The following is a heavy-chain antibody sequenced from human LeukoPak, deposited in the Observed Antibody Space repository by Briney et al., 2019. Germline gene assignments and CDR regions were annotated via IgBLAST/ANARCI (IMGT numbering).Heavy chain of an antibody. V-gene: IGHV1-2*02. J-gene: IGHJ6*03. D-gene: IGHD1-26*01. CDR1: GYTFTGYY. CDR2: INPNSGGT. CDR3: ARGGSYGWVYYYYYMDV. Sequence: ASVKVSCKASGYTFTGYYMHWVRQAPGQGLEWMGWINPNSGGTNYAQKFQGRVTMTRDTSISTAYMELSRLRSGDTAVYYCARGGSYGWVYYYYYMDVWGKGTTVTVSS.